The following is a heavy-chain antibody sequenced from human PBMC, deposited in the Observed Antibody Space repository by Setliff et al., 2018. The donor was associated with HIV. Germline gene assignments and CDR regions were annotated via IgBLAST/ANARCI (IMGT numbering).Heavy chain of an antibody. Sequence: SETLSLTCTVSSGSIRSYYWSWIRQPPGKGLEWIGYIYSSGSTNYNPSLKSRATISVDTSKNQFSLKLSSVTAADTAVYYCARDVTYYYDSGGRDYYGMDVWGQGTTVTVSS. D-gene: IGHD3-22*01. CDR2: IYSSGST. CDR3: ARDVTYYYDSGGRDYYGMDV. V-gene: IGHV4-59*01. CDR1: SGSIRSYY. J-gene: IGHJ6*02.